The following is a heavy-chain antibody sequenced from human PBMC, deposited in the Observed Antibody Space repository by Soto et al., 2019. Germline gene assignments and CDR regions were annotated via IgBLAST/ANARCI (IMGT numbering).Heavy chain of an antibody. D-gene: IGHD6-19*01. CDR2: ISYDGSNK. J-gene: IGHJ5*02. V-gene: IGHV3-30*18. CDR1: GFTFSSYG. Sequence: QVQLVESGGGVVQPGRSLRLSCAASGFTFSSYGMHWVRQAPGKGLEWVAVISYDGSNKYYADSVKGRFTISRDNSKNTLYLQMNSLRAEDTAVYYCAKEAGYSSGWYWFDPWGQGTLVTVSS. CDR3: AKEAGYSSGWYWFDP.